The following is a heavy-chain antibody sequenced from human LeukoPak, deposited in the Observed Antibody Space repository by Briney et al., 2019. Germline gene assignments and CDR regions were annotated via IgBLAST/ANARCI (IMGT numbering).Heavy chain of an antibody. Sequence: SLXIXXEXXGXSFXSYWIGWVRQVPGKGLGGMGIIYPPPSDTRSRPSFRGQLTLSSNKSISTPYLQWSSLKASDTAMYYCARLKGVLRFLEWLGDVWGQGTTVTVSS. J-gene: IGHJ6*02. CDR2: IYPPPSDT. CDR3: ARLKGVLRFLEWLGDV. D-gene: IGHD3-3*01. CDR1: GXSFXSYW. V-gene: IGHV5-51*01.